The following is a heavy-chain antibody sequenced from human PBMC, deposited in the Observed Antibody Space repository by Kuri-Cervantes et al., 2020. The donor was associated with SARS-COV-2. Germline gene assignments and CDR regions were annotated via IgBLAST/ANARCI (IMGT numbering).Heavy chain of an antibody. Sequence: SVKVSCKASGGTFSNFAISWVRQAPGQGLEWMGGIIPVFGTTNDAQRLQGRVTISADEARSTVYMELSSLTFEDTAIYYCAQTIPARRRSPGDFYLYYMDVWGKGTSVTVSS. CDR1: GGTFSNFA. CDR3: AQTIPARRRSPGDFYLYYMDV. CDR2: IIPVFGTT. V-gene: IGHV1-69*13. D-gene: IGHD6-6*01. J-gene: IGHJ6*03.